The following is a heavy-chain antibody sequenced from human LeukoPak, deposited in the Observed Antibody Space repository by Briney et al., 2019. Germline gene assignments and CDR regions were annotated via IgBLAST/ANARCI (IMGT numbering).Heavy chain of an antibody. Sequence: GGSLRLSCAVSGSTLSTYWMHWVRQTPRKGLVWVSRINSDGSSTNYADSVKGRFTISRDNAKNTLYLQMNSLRAEDTAVYYCARAYDVEYGGNSLGGYWGQGTLVTVSS. V-gene: IGHV3-74*01. D-gene: IGHD4-23*01. CDR2: INSDGSST. J-gene: IGHJ4*02. CDR1: GSTLSTYW. CDR3: ARAYDVEYGGNSLGGY.